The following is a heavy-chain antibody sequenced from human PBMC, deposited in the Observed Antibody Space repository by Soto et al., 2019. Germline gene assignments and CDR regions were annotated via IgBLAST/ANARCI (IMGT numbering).Heavy chain of an antibody. Sequence: QVQLQESGPGLVKPSQTLSLTCTVSGGSISSGGYYWSWIRQHPGKGLEWIGYIYYSGSTYYNPSLKSRVTISVDTSKNQFPLQLSSVTAADTAVYYCATSGTDYYYGMDVWGQGTTVTVSS. D-gene: IGHD2-2*01. J-gene: IGHJ6*02. CDR3: ATSGTDYYYGMDV. CDR2: IYYSGST. V-gene: IGHV4-31*03. CDR1: GGSISSGGYY.